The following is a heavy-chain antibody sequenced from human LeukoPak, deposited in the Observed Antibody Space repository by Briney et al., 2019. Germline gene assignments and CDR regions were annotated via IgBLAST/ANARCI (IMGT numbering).Heavy chain of an antibody. CDR3: ARGASFKPDY. CDR2: INSDGSST. CDR1: GFTFSIYW. J-gene: IGHJ4*02. Sequence: PGGSLRLSCAVSGFTFSIYWMHWVRQAPGKGLVWVSRINSDGSSTSYADFVKGRFTISRDNAKNTLYLQMNSLRAEDTAVYYCARGASFKPDYWGQGTLVTVSS. V-gene: IGHV3-74*01.